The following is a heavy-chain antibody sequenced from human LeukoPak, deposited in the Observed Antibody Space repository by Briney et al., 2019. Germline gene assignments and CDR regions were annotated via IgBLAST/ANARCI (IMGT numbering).Heavy chain of an antibody. CDR2: IRSKANSYAT. J-gene: IGHJ4*02. D-gene: IGHD3-3*01. CDR3: TRADDFWSGYYNPYYFDY. Sequence: PGGSLRLSCAASGFTFSGSAMHWVRQASGKGLERVGRIRSKANSYATAYAASVKGRFTISRDDSKNTAYLQMNSLKTEDTAVYYCTRADDFWSGYYNPYYFDYWGQGTLVTVSS. CDR1: GFTFSGSA. V-gene: IGHV3-73*01.